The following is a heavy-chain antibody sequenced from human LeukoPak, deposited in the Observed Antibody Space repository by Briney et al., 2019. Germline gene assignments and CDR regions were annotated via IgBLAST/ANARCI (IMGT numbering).Heavy chain of an antibody. Sequence: PGGSLRLSCAASGFTFSSYGMNWVRQAPGKGLEWVAFIRYDGSNKYYADSVKGRFTISRDNSKNTLYLQMNSLRTEDTAVYYCARVSRGPHPYYYDSSGYMDYWGQGTLVTVSS. CDR3: ARVSRGPHPYYYDSSGYMDY. CDR2: IRYDGSNK. J-gene: IGHJ4*02. CDR1: GFTFSSYG. V-gene: IGHV3-30*02. D-gene: IGHD3-22*01.